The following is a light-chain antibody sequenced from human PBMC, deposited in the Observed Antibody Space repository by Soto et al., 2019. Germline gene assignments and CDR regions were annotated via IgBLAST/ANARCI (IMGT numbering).Light chain of an antibody. CDR1: QSIGTK. J-gene: IGKJ1*01. V-gene: IGKV3D-15*01. CDR2: GAS. Sequence: EIVMTQFPATLSKSPGESATFSCRASQSIGTKLAWYQQRPGQAPRLLMYGASTGATGIPARFSGSGSGTEFTLTISSLQSEDFAVYYCQQYSVWVWTFGRGTKVEIK. CDR3: QQYSVWVWT.